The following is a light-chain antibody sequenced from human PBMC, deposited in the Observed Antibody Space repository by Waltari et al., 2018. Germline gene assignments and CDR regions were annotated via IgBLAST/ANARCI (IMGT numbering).Light chain of an antibody. CDR1: SPNIGAGYD. CDR2: TNN. CDR3: QTYDNSLIGRV. Sequence: QSVLTQPPSVSGSLGQSVTISCTGSSPNIGAGYDVHWYQRFPGTAPKLLISTNNNRPSGVPDRCSGSKSGTSASLAITGLQAEDEAHYYCQTYDNSLIGRVFGGGTELTVL. J-gene: IGLJ3*02. V-gene: IGLV1-40*01.